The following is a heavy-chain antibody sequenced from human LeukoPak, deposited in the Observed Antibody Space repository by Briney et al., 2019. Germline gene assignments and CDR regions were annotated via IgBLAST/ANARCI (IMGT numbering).Heavy chain of an antibody. V-gene: IGHV1-46*01. Sequence: ASVKVSCKASGYTFTSYYMHWVRQAPGQGLEWMGIINPSGGSTSYAQKFQGRVTMTRDMSTSTVYMELSSLRSEDTAVYYCARSSGTYYYDSSGPIWGQGTLVTVSS. CDR2: INPSGGST. D-gene: IGHD3-22*01. CDR1: GYTFTSYY. J-gene: IGHJ4*02. CDR3: ARSSGTYYYDSSGPI.